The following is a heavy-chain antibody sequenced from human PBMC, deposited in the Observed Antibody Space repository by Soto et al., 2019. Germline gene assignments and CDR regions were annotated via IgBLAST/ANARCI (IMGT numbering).Heavy chain of an antibody. CDR1: GYTFSDYW. CDR3: ASHNSISTGILY. Sequence: PGESLKISCKGSGYTFSDYWIAWVRQMPGKGLEWMAIIYPGDSDTRYSPSFEGQVTISVDRSINTAYLQWTSLRASDTAMYFCASHNSISTGILYWGQGTVVTVSS. CDR2: IYPGDSDT. J-gene: IGHJ4*02. D-gene: IGHD2-21*01. V-gene: IGHV5-51*01.